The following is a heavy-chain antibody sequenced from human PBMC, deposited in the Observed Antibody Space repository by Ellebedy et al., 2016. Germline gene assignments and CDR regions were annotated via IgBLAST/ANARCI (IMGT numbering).Heavy chain of an antibody. J-gene: IGHJ4*02. CDR2: ISYDGSNK. D-gene: IGHD3-22*01. Sequence: GGSLRLSCAASGFTFSSYAMHWVRQAPGKGLEWVAVISYDGSNKYYADSVKGRFTISRDNSKNTLYLQMNSLRAEDTAVYYCARGDSSGYLWGQGTLVTVSS. CDR1: GFTFSSYA. V-gene: IGHV3-30*04. CDR3: ARGDSSGYL.